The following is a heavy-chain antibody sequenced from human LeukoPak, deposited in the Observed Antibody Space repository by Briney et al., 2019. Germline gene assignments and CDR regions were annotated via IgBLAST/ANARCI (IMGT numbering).Heavy chain of an antibody. CDR1: GGSVSSGSYF. CDR3: AVNPPTQYCSGGTCYYSSWFDP. Sequence: PSETLSLTCTVSGGSVSSGSYFWSWIRQSPGKGLEWIGYIYNSGSTNYNPSLKSRITISVDTSKNQFSLKLNSVTAADTAVYFCAVNPPTQYCSGGTCYYSSWFDPWGQGTLVTVSS. V-gene: IGHV4-61*01. CDR2: IYNSGST. J-gene: IGHJ5*02. D-gene: IGHD2-15*01.